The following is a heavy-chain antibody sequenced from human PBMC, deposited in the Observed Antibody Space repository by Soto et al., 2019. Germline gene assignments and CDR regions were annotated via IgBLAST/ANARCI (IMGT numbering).Heavy chain of an antibody. J-gene: IGHJ4*01. Sequence: PGGSLRLACAASGFTFGGCAMSWVRQAPGKGLEWVSAISGSGGSTYYAASVKGRFNISRDNSKNTLYLQMNSLRAEDTAVYYCAKDLGGTATVTQRIRWDYW. D-gene: IGHD4-17*01. CDR1: GFTFGGCA. V-gene: IGHV3-23*01. CDR3: AKDLGGTATVTQRIRWDY. CDR2: ISGSGGST.